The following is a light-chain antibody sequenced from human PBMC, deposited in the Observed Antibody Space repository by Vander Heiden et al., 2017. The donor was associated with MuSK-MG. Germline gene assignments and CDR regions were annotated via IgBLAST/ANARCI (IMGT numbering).Light chain of an antibody. CDR3: QLRSDWPALT. CDR2: DAS. CDR1: QNVNNY. Sequence: EIVLTQSPATLSWSPGERATLSCRASQNVNNYLAWYQHKPGQAPRLLMYDASNRATGIPARFSGSGSGTDFTLTISSLEPEDSAVYYCQLRSDWPALTFGGGTKVEIK. V-gene: IGKV3-11*01. J-gene: IGKJ4*01.